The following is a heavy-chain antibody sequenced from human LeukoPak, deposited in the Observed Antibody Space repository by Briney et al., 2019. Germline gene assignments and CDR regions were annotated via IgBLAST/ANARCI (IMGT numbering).Heavy chain of an antibody. CDR1: GPSISSGSYY. CDR2: IYTSGST. D-gene: IGHD2-2*01. J-gene: IGHJ5*02. CDR3: ARALVVPAATNWFDP. Sequence: SHTLSLTCTLAGPSISSGSYYSSWIRPPAGKGLEWIGRIYTSGSTNYNPSLKSRVTISVDTSKNQFSLKLSSVTAADTAVYYCARALVVPAATNWFDPWGQGTLVTVSS. V-gene: IGHV4-61*02.